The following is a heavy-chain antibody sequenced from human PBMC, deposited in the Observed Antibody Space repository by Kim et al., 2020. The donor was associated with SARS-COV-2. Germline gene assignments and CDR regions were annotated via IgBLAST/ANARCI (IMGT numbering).Heavy chain of an antibody. CDR3: ASTADLAARLDY. D-gene: IGHD6-6*01. V-gene: IGHV1-3*01. Sequence: KYSQRFQGRVTITRDTSASTAYMELSSLRSEDTAVYYCASTADLAARLDYWGQGTLVTVSS. J-gene: IGHJ4*02.